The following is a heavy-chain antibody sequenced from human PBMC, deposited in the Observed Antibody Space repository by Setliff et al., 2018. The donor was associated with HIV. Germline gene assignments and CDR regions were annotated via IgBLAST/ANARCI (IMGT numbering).Heavy chain of an antibody. J-gene: IGHJ4*02. Sequence: PGESLKISCKASGYSFTSYWIGWVRQMPGKCLEWMGIIYPADSDTRYSPSFQGQVTISADKSIGTAYLQWNSLKASDTALSFCARAPNSPYYSNIWYADYWGQGTLVTVSS. CDR2: IYPADSDT. D-gene: IGHD4-4*01. CDR1: GYSFTSYW. V-gene: IGHV5-51*01. CDR3: ARAPNSPYYSNIWYADY.